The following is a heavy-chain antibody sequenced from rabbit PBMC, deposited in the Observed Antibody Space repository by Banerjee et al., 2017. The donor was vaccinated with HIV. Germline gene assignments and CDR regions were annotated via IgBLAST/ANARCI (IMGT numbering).Heavy chain of an antibody. CDR3: ARDDTSISGYYSDL. J-gene: IGHJ4*01. V-gene: IGHV1S47*01. CDR2: IYYYDGST. D-gene: IGHD1-1*01. CDR1: GIDFSSST. Sequence: QEQLEESGGDLVKPGASLTLTCTASGIDFSSSTMCWVRQAPGKRPEWIACIYYYDGSTYYASWVNGRFSISRSTSLNTVTLQMTSLTAADTATYFCARDDTSISGYYSDLWGQGTLVTVS.